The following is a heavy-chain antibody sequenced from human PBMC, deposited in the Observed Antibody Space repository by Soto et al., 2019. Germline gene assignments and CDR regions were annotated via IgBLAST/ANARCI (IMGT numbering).Heavy chain of an antibody. CDR2: ISYDGSNK. V-gene: IGHV3-30-3*01. J-gene: IGHJ6*02. Sequence: QVQLVESGGGVVQPGRSLRLSCAASGFTFSSYAMHWVRQAPGKGLEWVAVISYDGSNKYYADSVKGRFTISRDNSKNTLYLQMNSLRAEDTAVYYCAREAIAVAGSYGMDVWGQGTTVTVSS. CDR3: AREAIAVAGSYGMDV. D-gene: IGHD6-19*01. CDR1: GFTFSSYA.